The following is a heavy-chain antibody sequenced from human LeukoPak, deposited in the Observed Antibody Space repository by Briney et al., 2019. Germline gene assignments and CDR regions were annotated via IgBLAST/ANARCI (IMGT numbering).Heavy chain of an antibody. CDR1: GGTFSSNA. D-gene: IGHD3-22*01. V-gene: IGHV1-2*02. J-gene: IGHJ4*02. CDR3: ARDQYYYDSSGYSAY. CDR2: INPNSGGT. Sequence: ASVKVSCKASGGTFSSNAISWVRQAPGQGLEWMGWINPNSGGTNYAQKFQGRVTMTRDTSISTAYMELSRLRSDDTAVYYCARDQYYYDSSGYSAYWGQGTLVTVSS.